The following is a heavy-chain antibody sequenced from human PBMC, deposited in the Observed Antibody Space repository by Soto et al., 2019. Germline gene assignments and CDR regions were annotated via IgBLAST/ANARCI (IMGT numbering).Heavy chain of an antibody. Sequence: QLQLQESGPGLVKPSETLSLTCTVSGGSISSSSYYWGWIRQPPGKGLEWIGSIYYSGSTYYNPSLKSRVTISVDTSKNQFSLKLSSVTAADTAVYYCARQKGYSYAEGAFDIWGQGTMVTVSS. V-gene: IGHV4-39*01. CDR1: GGSISSSSYY. J-gene: IGHJ3*02. CDR3: ARQKGYSYAEGAFDI. CDR2: IYYSGST. D-gene: IGHD5-18*01.